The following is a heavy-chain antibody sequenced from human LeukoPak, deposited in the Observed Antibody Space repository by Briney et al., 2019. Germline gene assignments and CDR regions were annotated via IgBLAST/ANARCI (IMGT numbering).Heavy chain of an antibody. D-gene: IGHD3-10*01. J-gene: IGHJ5*02. Sequence: SETLSLTCTVSGGSINFGAYSWNWIRRPPGKGLEWIGYIYHTGNTYYNPSLKSRVTISVDRSENQFSLRLTSVTAADTAVYYCARGFFDRGNPGSWFDPWGQGTLVTVSS. CDR3: ARGFFDRGNPGSWFDP. CDR2: IYHTGNT. V-gene: IGHV4-30-2*01. CDR1: GGSINFGAYS.